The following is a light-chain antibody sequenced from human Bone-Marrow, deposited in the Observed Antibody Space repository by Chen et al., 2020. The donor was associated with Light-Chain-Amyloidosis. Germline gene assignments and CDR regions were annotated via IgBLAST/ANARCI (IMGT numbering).Light chain of an antibody. Sequence: NFMLTQPHPVSESPGKTVIISCTRSSGSIATNYVQWYQQRPGSSPTTVIYEDDQRPSWVPDRFSGSIDRSSNSASLTISGLKTEDEADYYCQSYQGSSQGVFGGGTKLTVL. CDR3: QSYQGSSQGV. CDR2: EDD. CDR1: SGSIATNY. V-gene: IGLV6-57*01. J-gene: IGLJ3*02.